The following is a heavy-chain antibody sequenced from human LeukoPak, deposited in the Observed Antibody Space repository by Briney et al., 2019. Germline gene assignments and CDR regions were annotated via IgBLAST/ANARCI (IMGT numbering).Heavy chain of an antibody. D-gene: IGHD1-26*01. CDR3: ARVLVGATHRPFYYYYYYMDV. CDR2: IYNSGNT. Sequence: SETLSLTCTVSGGSLSSGSYYWSWIRQPAGKGLEWIGRIYNSGNTNYNPSLKSRVTISVDTSKNQFSLKLSSVTAADTAVYYCARVLVGATHRPFYYYYYYMDVWGKGTTVTVSS. V-gene: IGHV4-61*10. J-gene: IGHJ6*03. CDR1: GGSLSSGSYY.